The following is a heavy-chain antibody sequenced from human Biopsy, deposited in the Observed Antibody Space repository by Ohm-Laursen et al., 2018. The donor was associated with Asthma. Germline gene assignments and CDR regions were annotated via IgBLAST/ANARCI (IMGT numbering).Heavy chain of an antibody. V-gene: IGHV3-30*06. CDR3: VRDGTDDAFDI. CDR1: GFSLSNFA. J-gene: IGHJ3*02. CDR2: ISKDASTQ. Sequence: SLRLSCTASGFSLSNFAIHWVRQAPGKGLEWVGVISKDASTQDYADSVKGRFTMARDNSKNTLDLQMNSLREEDTAVYYCVRDGTDDAFDIWGQGTVVSVSS. D-gene: IGHD1-1*01.